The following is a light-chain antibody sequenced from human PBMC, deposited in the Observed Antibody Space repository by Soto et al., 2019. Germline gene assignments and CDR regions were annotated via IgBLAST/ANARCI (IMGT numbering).Light chain of an antibody. CDR3: SSYTSSRTRV. Sequence: QSALTQPASVSGSPGQSITISCTGTSSDVGGYNYVSWYQQHPGKAPKLMICDVSNRPSGVSNRFSGSKSGNTASLTISGXXXXXXADYYCSSYTSSRTRVFGGGTKLTVL. CDR2: DVS. CDR1: SSDVGGYNY. V-gene: IGLV2-14*03. J-gene: IGLJ2*01.